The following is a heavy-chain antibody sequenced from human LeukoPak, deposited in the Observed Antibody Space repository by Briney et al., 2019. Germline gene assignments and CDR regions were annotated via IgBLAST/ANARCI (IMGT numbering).Heavy chain of an antibody. CDR2: IFPGDSDT. D-gene: IGHD3-22*01. Sequence: GESLKISCVTSGYDFPSYYVAWVRQMPGKGPEWMGDIFPGDSDTRYNPAFKGQVTMSVDTSVDTAYLQWSSLKPSDAAMYFCAKCRDYYDSSGFCTYDFWGHGTRVIV. J-gene: IGHJ3*01. CDR3: AKCRDYYDSSGFCTYDF. V-gene: IGHV5-51*01. CDR1: GYDFPSYY.